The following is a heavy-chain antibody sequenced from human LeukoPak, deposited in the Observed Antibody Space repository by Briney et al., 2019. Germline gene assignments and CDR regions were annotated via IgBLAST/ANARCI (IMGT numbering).Heavy chain of an antibody. CDR2: ISTYNDNT. D-gene: IGHD6-19*01. CDR3: ARDGNSGGSENWFDP. V-gene: IGHV1-18*01. Sequence: GASVKVSCKASGYTFTSYGISWVRQAPGQGLEWMGWISTYNDNTNYAQKFQGRVTMTTDTSTSTAHMEVRSLTSDDTAVYYCARDGNSGGSENWFDPWGQGTLVVVSS. J-gene: IGHJ5*02. CDR1: GYTFTSYG.